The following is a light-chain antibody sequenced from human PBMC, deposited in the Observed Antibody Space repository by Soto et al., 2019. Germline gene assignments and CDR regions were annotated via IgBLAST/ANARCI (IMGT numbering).Light chain of an antibody. CDR2: EVN. CDR3: QSYDSSLSGWEV. V-gene: IGLV2-14*01. CDR1: SSEIGAYDY. Sequence: QSSLTHPASLSGSPGQSITISCTGTSSEIGAYDYVSWFQQHPGKAPKLMISEVNNRPSGVSNRFSGSKSGTSASLAITGLQAEDEADYYCQSYDSSLSGWEVFGTGTKVTVL. J-gene: IGLJ1*01.